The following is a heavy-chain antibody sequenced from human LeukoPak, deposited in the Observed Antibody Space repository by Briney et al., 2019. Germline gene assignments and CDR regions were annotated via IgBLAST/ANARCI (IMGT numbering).Heavy chain of an antibody. CDR3: ASGEVGVVYRAGGRYYYYYHAMDV. CDR2: IIPIFGTA. Sequence: ASVKVSCKASGGTFSSYAISWVRQAPGQGLEWMGGIIPIFGTANYAQKFQGRVTITADESTNTAYMELSSLRSEDTAVYYCASGEVGVVYRAGGRYYYYYHAMDVWGQGTTVTVSS. V-gene: IGHV1-69*13. D-gene: IGHD2-15*01. J-gene: IGHJ6*02. CDR1: GGTFSSYA.